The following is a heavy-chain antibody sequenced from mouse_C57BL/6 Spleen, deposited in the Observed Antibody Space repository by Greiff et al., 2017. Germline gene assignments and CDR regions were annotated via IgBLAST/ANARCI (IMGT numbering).Heavy chain of an antibody. J-gene: IGHJ3*01. CDR1: GYSFTDYN. Sequence: EVHLVESGPELVKPGASVKISCKASGYSFTDYNMNWVKQSNGKSLEWIGVINPNYGTTSYNQKFKGKATLTVDQSSSTAYMQLNSLTSEDSAVYYCASYGNFAWFAYWGQGTLVTVSA. V-gene: IGHV1-39*01. D-gene: IGHD2-1*01. CDR3: ASYGNFAWFAY. CDR2: INPNYGTT.